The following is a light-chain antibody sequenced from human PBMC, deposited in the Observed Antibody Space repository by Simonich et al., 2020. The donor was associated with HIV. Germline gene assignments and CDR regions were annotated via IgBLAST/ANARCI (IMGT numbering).Light chain of an antibody. CDR2: GAS. J-gene: IGKJ1*01. CDR3: QQYGSSPET. V-gene: IGKV3-20*01. CDR1: QSVSSSY. Sequence: EIVLTQSPGTLSLSPGERATLSCRASQSVSSSYLAWYQQKPGQAPRRLIYGASSRATGIPDRFSGSGSGTDFTLTISRLEPEDFAVYSCQQYGSSPETFGQGTKVEIK.